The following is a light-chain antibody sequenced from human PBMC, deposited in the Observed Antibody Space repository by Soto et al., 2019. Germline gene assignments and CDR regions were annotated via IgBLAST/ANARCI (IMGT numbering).Light chain of an antibody. CDR1: SSDIGGYKY. J-gene: IGLJ2*01. Sequence: QSALTQPASVSGSPGQSITISCTGTSSDIGGYKYVSWYQQHPGKVPKLLIYGVTNRPSGVSSRFSGSKSGNTASLIISGLQVEDEAHYYCSSYTSTSSVVIGGGT. V-gene: IGLV2-14*01. CDR3: SSYTSTSSVV. CDR2: GVT.